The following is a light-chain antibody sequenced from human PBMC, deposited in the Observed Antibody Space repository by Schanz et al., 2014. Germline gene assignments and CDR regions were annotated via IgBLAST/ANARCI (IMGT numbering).Light chain of an antibody. CDR2: DAS. J-gene: IGKJ1*01. CDR1: QTVSNY. CDR3: QQYYSTLRT. Sequence: EIVLTQSPATLSLSPGERATLSCRASQTVSNYLAWYQQKPGQAPRLLVYDASTRATGIPARFSASGSGTEFTLTISSLQSEDVAVYYCQQYYSTLRTFGQGTKVEIK. V-gene: IGKV3-15*01.